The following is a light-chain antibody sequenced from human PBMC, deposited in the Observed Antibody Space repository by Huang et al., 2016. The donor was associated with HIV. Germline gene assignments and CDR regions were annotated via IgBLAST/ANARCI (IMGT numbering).Light chain of an antibody. CDR1: QSVSST. CDR3: QQYNNWPRT. J-gene: IGKJ1*01. CDR2: GAS. Sequence: EIVMTQSPATLSVSPGARATLSCRASQSVSSTLSWYQQKPGQAPRLLINGASNRATGIPARFSGSGSGTDFTLTISSLQSEDFAVYYCQQYNNWPRTFGQGTKVEIK. V-gene: IGKV3-15*01.